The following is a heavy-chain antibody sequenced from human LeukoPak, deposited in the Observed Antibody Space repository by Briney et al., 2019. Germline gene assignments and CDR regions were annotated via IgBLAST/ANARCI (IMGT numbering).Heavy chain of an antibody. D-gene: IGHD3-10*01. V-gene: IGHV5-10-1*01. CDR3: ARRGFGSGSYYFDY. Sequence: GESLKISCKGSGYSFTSFWISWVRQMPGKGLEWMGRIDPSDSYTNYSPSFQGHVTIPADKSISTAYLQWSSLKASDTAMYYCARRGFGSGSYYFDYWGQGTLVTVSS. J-gene: IGHJ4*02. CDR2: IDPSDSYT. CDR1: GYSFTSFW.